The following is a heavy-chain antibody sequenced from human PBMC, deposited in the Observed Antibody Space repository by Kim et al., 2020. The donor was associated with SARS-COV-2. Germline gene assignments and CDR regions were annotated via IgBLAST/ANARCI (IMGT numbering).Heavy chain of an antibody. Sequence: YADSVKGRFTISRDNSKNTLYLQMNSLRAEDTAVYYCAKDQGIAAAGIDYWGQGTLVTVSS. D-gene: IGHD6-13*01. CDR3: AKDQGIAAAGIDY. J-gene: IGHJ4*02. V-gene: IGHV3-30*02.